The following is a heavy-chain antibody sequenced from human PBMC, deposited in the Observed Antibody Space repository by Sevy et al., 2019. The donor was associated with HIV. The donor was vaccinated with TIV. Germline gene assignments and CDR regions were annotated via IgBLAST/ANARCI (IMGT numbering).Heavy chain of an antibody. CDR2: FYYSGDT. V-gene: IGHV4-59*01. CDR1: GGSISSYY. J-gene: IGHJ3*01. D-gene: IGHD4-4*01. Sequence: SETLSLTCTVSGGSISSYYWSWIRQPPGKGLEWIGYFYYSGDTDYNSSLKNRVTISVDKSKNQLSLRLSSVTAADTAVYYCARERYDSNWYGLESGNDALDVWGQRTLVTDSS. CDR3: ARERYDSNWYGLESGNDALDV.